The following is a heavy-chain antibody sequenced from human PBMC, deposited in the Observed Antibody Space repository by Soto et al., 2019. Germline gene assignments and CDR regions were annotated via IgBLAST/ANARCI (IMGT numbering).Heavy chain of an antibody. J-gene: IGHJ6*02. D-gene: IGHD3-22*01. CDR3: ARGQTYYPMDV. V-gene: IGHV4-31*03. CDR1: GGSISSGGYY. CDR2: ISYSGST. Sequence: QVQLQESGPGLVKPSQTLSLTCTVSGGSISSGGYYWSWIRQHPGKGLEWIGYISYSGSTYYNPSLKSRVTISVDTSKNQFSLKLSSVAAADTAVYFCARGQTYYPMDVWGQGTTVTVSS.